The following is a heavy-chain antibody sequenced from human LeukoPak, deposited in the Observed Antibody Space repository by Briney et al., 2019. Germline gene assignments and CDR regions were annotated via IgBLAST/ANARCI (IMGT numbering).Heavy chain of an antibody. D-gene: IGHD3-9*01. CDR3: ARDILTGFDY. J-gene: IGHJ4*02. V-gene: IGHV4-30-4*01. Sequence: SETLSLTCTVSGGTISSGDYYWSWIRQPPGKGLEWIGYIYYSGSTSYSPSLKSRLTISVDRSKNQFSLRLNSVTAADTAVYYCARDILTGFDYWAREPWSPSPQ. CDR2: IYYSGST. CDR1: GGTISSGDYY.